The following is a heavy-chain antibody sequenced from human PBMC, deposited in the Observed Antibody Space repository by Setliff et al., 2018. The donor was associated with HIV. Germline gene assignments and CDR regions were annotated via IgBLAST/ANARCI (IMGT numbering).Heavy chain of an antibody. Sequence: ASVKVSCKASGYTSTSYDINWVRQATGQGLEWMGWMNPDSGNTGSAQNFQGRLTITWNTSISTAYMELGSLGFDDTAVYFCARTRSGGSSVYYYYYMDVWGQGTAVTSP. J-gene: IGHJ6*03. V-gene: IGHV1-8*01. CDR1: GYTSTSYD. CDR3: ARTRSGGSSVYYYYYMDV. D-gene: IGHD2-15*01. CDR2: MNPDSGNT.